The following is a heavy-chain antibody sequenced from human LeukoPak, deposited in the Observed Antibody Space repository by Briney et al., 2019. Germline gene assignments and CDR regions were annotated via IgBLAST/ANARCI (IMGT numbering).Heavy chain of an antibody. Sequence: PGRSLRLSCAASGFTFSSYAMHWVRQAPGKGLEWVAVISYDGSNKYYADSVKGRFTISRDNSKNTLYLQMNSLRAEDTAVYYCARDKWELLHYYYYMDVWGKGTTVTVSS. J-gene: IGHJ6*03. CDR3: ARDKWELLHYYYYMDV. D-gene: IGHD1-26*01. CDR2: ISYDGSNK. V-gene: IGHV3-30-3*01. CDR1: GFTFSSYA.